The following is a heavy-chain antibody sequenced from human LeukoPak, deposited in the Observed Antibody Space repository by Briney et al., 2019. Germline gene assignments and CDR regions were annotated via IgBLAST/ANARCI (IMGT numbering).Heavy chain of an antibody. J-gene: IGHJ4*02. V-gene: IGHV4-59*08. CDR3: ARLRYGSGSYYLSFDY. CDR2: IYYSGST. D-gene: IGHD3-10*01. CDR1: GGSISSYY. Sequence: NPSETLSLTCTVSGGSISSYYWSWIRQPPGKGLEWIGYIYYSGSTNYNPSLKSRVTISVDTSKNQFSLKLSSVTAADTAVYYCARLRYGSGSYYLSFDYWGQGTLVTVSS.